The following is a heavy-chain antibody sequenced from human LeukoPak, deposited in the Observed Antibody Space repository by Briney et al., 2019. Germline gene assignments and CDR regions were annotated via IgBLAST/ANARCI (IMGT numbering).Heavy chain of an antibody. CDR3: ARGAGSGQHTYYYYMDV. Sequence: GGTLRLSCAASGFTFSGYSMNWVRQAPGTGLEGVSSITSSSDYIYYADSVEGRFTISRDHAKNSLYLQMNSLRAEDTAVYYCARGAGSGQHTYYYYMDVWGKGTTVTVSS. V-gene: IGHV3-21*01. D-gene: IGHD3-3*01. CDR1: GFTFSGYS. CDR2: ITSSSDYI. J-gene: IGHJ6*03.